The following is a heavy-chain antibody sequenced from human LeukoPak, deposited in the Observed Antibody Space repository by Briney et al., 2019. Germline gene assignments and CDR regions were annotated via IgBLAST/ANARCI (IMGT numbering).Heavy chain of an antibody. V-gene: IGHV1-2*06. CDR2: INPNSGGT. CDR1: GYTFTGYY. Sequence: ASVKVSCKASGYTFTGYYMHWVRQAPGQGLEWMGRINPNSGGTNYAQKFQGRVTMTRDTSINTAYMDLSRLGSDDTAVHYCARGRNSVYYFNVVAPSYFDYWGQGTLVTVSS. D-gene: IGHD3-22*01. J-gene: IGHJ4*02. CDR3: ARGRNSVYYFNVVAPSYFDY.